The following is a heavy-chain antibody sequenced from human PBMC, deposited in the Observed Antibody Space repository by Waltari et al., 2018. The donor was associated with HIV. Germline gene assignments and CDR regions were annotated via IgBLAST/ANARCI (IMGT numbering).Heavy chain of an antibody. V-gene: IGHV1-69*12. CDR3: ARDKQASGFRTYYYYYGMDV. Sequence: QVQLVQSGAAVKKPWSSVKVSCKASGGTFSSYHIIWVRPATGQWLEWMGGIVPIFGTANYAQKFQGRVTITADESTSTAYMELSSLRSEDTAVYYCARDKQASGFRTYYYYYGMDVWGQGTTVTVSS. D-gene: IGHD2-21*01. J-gene: IGHJ6*02. CDR1: GGTFSSYH. CDR2: IVPIFGTA.